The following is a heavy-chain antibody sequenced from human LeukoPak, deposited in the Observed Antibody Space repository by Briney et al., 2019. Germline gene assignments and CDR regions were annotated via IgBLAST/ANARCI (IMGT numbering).Heavy chain of an antibody. CDR3: SWDHTGKEDI. D-gene: IGHD1-26*01. Sequence: PGGSLRLSCAASGFTFSSYSMNWVRQAPGKGLVWVSRINPDGSRTDYADSVAGRFTISRDNAKNTLYLQMNSLRADDTAVYYCSWDHTGKEDIWGQGTMVTVSS. V-gene: IGHV3-74*01. CDR2: INPDGSRT. CDR1: GFTFSSYS. J-gene: IGHJ3*02.